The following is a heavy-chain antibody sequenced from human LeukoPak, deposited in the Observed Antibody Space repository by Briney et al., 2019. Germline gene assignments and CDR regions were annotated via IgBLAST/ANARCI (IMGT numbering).Heavy chain of an antibody. V-gene: IGHV3-23*01. CDR2: ISDSGGRT. D-gene: IGHD3-22*01. J-gene: IGHJ4*02. CDR1: GITLSNYG. Sequence: PGGSQRLSCAVSGITLSNYGMSWVRQAPGKGLEWVAVISDSGGRTNYADSVKGRFTISRDNPKNTLYLQMNSLRAEDTAVYFCAKRGVVIRVILVGFHKEAYYFDSWGQGALVTVSS. CDR3: AKRGVVIRVILVGFHKEAYYFDS.